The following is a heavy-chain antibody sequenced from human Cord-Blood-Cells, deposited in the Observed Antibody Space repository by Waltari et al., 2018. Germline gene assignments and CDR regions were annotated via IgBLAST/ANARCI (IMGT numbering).Heavy chain of an antibody. V-gene: IGHV3-33*08. Sequence: VQLVESGGGVVQPGRSLRLSCAASGFTFSSYGMHWVRQAPGKGLEWVAVIWYDGSNKYYADSVKGRFTISRDNSKNTLYLQTNSLRAEDTAMYYCAKSGSYYYFDYWGQGTLVTVSS. CDR1: GFTFSSYG. CDR3: AKSGSYYYFDY. J-gene: IGHJ4*02. CDR2: IWYDGSNK. D-gene: IGHD1-26*01.